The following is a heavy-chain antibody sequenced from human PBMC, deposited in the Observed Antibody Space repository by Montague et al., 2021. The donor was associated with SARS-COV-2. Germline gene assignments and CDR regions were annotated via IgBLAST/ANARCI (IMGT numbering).Heavy chain of an antibody. J-gene: IGHJ5*02. CDR1: VFSLSTDGMG. CDR3: ARTWAYGWGSYGVDP. CDR2: IYWDDDA. D-gene: IGHD3-10*01. V-gene: IGHV2-5*02. Sequence: PALVKPTQTLTLTCIFSVFSLSTDGMGVGWIRQPPGRALELLALIYWDDDARYSPSLRCRLTITKDTSKNQVVLTMTNMDPVDTDTYYCARTWAYGWGSYGVDPWGQGTLVTVSP.